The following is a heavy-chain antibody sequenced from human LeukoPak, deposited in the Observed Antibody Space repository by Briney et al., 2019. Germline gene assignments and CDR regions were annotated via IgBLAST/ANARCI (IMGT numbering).Heavy chain of an antibody. Sequence: GGSLRLSCGTSGFTFSDYYMTWIRQAPGKGLEWVAVIWYDGSNKYYADSVKGRFTISRDNSKNTLYLQMNSLRAEDTAVYYCARDPMVYSSSFNWFDPWGQGTLVTVSS. CDR2: IWYDGSNK. J-gene: IGHJ5*02. D-gene: IGHD6-13*01. CDR1: GFTFSDYY. V-gene: IGHV3-33*08. CDR3: ARDPMVYSSSFNWFDP.